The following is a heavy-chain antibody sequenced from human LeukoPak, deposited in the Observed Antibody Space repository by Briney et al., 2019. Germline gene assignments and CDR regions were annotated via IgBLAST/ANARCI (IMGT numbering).Heavy chain of an antibody. CDR2: INHSGST. J-gene: IGHJ4*02. Sequence: SETLSLACAVYGGSFSGYYWSWIRQPPGKGLEWIGEINHSGSTNYNPSLKSRVTISVDTSKNQFSLKLSSVTAADTAVYYCARAGYSSGWPFDYWGQGTLVTVSS. CDR3: ARAGYSSGWPFDY. D-gene: IGHD6-19*01. V-gene: IGHV4-34*01. CDR1: GGSFSGYY.